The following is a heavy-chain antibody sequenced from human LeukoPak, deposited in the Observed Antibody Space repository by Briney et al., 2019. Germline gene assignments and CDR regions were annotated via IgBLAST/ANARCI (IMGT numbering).Heavy chain of an antibody. V-gene: IGHV3-48*04. J-gene: IGHJ4*02. CDR1: GFTFSSYG. D-gene: IGHD6-13*01. CDR2: ISSSSTI. CDR3: AREQQLPGDY. Sequence: PGRSLRLSCAASGFTFSSYGMHWVRQAPGKGLEWVSYISSSSTIYYADSVKGRFTISRDNAKNSLYLQMNSLRAEDTAVYYCAREQQLPGDYWGQGTLVTVSS.